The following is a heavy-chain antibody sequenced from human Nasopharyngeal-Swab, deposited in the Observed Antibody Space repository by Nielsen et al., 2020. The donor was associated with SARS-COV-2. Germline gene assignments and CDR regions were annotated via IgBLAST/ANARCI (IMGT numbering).Heavy chain of an antibody. J-gene: IGHJ4*02. CDR2: INPSGGST. V-gene: IGHV1-46*01. Sequence: ASVKVSCKASGYTFTSYYMHWVRQAPGQGLEWMGIINPSGGSTSYAQKFQGRVTMTRDTSTSTVYMELSSLRSEDTAVYYCARVSRGLVVYAMGDLDYWGQGTLVTVSS. CDR3: ARVSRGLVVYAMGDLDY. CDR1: GYTFTSYY. D-gene: IGHD2-8*01.